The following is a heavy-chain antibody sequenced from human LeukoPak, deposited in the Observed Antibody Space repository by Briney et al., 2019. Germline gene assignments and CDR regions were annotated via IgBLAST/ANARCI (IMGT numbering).Heavy chain of an antibody. J-gene: IGHJ6*03. Sequence: GGSLRLSXAASGFTFSSYSMNWVRQSPGKGLEWLSYISSSSTIYYADSVKGRFTISRDNAKNSLYLQMNSLRAEDTAVYYCARDGCGGDCYSIYYYYMDVWGKGTTVTVSS. V-gene: IGHV3-48*01. CDR3: ARDGCGGDCYSIYYYYMDV. D-gene: IGHD2-21*01. CDR1: GFTFSSYS. CDR2: ISSSSTI.